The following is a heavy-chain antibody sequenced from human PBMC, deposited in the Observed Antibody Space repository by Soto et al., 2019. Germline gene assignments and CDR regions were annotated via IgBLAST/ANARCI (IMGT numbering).Heavy chain of an antibody. J-gene: IGHJ2*01. CDR2: ISYDGSNK. V-gene: IGHV3-30-3*01. CDR3: ASGFFKAGYGIRFSLPVSAFRLNRSSDL. D-gene: IGHD3-3*01. Sequence: NGLEWVAVISYDGSNKYYADSVKGRFTISRDNSKNTLYLQMNSLRAEDTAVYYCASGFFKAGYGIRFSLPVSAFRLNRSSDL.